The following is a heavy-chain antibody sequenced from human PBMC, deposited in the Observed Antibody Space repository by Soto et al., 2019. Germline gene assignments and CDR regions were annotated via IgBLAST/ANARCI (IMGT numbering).Heavy chain of an antibody. CDR3: ARDWYYFDSSGYSKQVYYHYYGLDV. J-gene: IGHJ6*02. D-gene: IGHD3-22*01. CDR2: INPNSGGT. Sequence: ASVKVSCKASGYTFTDYYIHWVRQAPGQGLEWMGWINPNSGGTKYTQQFQGRVTMTRDTSIRTAYMELSRLSSDDTAVYYCARDWYYFDSSGYSKQVYYHYYGLDVWGQGTTVTVSS. V-gene: IGHV1-2*02. CDR1: GYTFTDYY.